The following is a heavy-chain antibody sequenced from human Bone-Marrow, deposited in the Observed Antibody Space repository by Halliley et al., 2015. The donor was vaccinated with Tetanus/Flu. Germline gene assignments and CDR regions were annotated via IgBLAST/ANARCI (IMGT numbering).Heavy chain of an antibody. CDR3: ATYSSGTFVY. D-gene: IGHD3-22*01. Sequence: LSLTCAASDFTFTIYWMTWVRQAPGKGLEWVANTNQDGSEKYYVDSVKGRFTISRDNAKNSLYLQMNSLRAEDTAVYYCATYSSGTFVYWGQGSLVTVSS. J-gene: IGHJ4*02. V-gene: IGHV3-7*01. CDR2: TNQDGSEK. CDR1: DFTFTIYW.